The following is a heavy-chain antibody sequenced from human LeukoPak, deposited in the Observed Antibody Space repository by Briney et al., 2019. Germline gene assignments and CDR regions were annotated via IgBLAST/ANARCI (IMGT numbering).Heavy chain of an antibody. D-gene: IGHD3-22*01. CDR3: ARGPYSYDSSGAFDI. CDR2: ISHTGST. V-gene: IGHV4-38-2*02. J-gene: IGHJ3*02. Sequence: SETLSLTCTVSGYSISSGYYWGWIRQPPGKGLEWIGSISHTGSTYYNPSLKSRVTISVDTSKNQFSLKLSSVTAADTAVYFCARGPYSYDSSGAFDIWGQGTMVTVSS. CDR1: GYSISSGYY.